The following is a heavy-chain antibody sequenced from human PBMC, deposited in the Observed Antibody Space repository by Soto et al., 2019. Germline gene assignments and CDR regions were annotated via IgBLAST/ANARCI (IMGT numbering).Heavy chain of an antibody. CDR1: GFTFSSYA. J-gene: IGHJ4*02. Sequence: GGSLRLSCAASGFTFSSYAMHWVRQAPGKGLEWVAVISYEGSNKYYADSVKGRFSISRDNSKNTLYLQMNSLRAEDTAVYYCARPSYCRSTSCYSYFDYWGQGTLLTVSS. CDR3: ARPSYCRSTSCYSYFDY. CDR2: ISYEGSNK. V-gene: IGHV3-30-3*01. D-gene: IGHD2-2*01.